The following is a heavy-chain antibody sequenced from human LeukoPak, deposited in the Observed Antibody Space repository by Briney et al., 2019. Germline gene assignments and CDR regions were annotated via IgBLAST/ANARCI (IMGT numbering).Heavy chain of an antibody. CDR3: ARLGIAAAGYAFGI. V-gene: IGHV4-59*08. D-gene: IGHD6-13*01. Sequence: SETLSLTCTVSGGSISSYYWSWIRQPPGKGLEWIGYIYYSGSTNYNPSLKSRVTISVDTSKNQFSLKLSSVTAADTAVYYCARLGIAAAGYAFGIWGQGTMVTVSS. J-gene: IGHJ3*02. CDR2: IYYSGST. CDR1: GGSISSYY.